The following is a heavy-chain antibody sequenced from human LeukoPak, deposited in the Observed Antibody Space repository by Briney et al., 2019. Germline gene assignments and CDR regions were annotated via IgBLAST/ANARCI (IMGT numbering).Heavy chain of an antibody. D-gene: IGHD2-2*02. V-gene: IGHV4-61*02. CDR2: IYTSGST. CDR1: GGSISSGSYY. J-gene: IGHJ4*02. Sequence: SETLSLTCTVSGGSISSGSYYWSWIRQPAGKGLEWIGRIYTSGSTNYNPSLKSRVAISVDTSKNQFSLKLSSVTAADTAVYYCARWVVPAAIDYWGQGTLVTVSS. CDR3: ARWVVPAAIDY.